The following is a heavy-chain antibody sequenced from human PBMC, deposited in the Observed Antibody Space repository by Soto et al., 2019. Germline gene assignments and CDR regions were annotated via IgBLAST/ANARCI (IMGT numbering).Heavy chain of an antibody. D-gene: IGHD2-15*01. CDR3: ASVVVGAYYYYYGMDV. CDR1: GYTFTSYG. J-gene: IGHJ6*02. V-gene: IGHV1-18*04. Sequence: GASGKVSCKASGYTFTSYGISWVLQAPGQGLEWMGWISAYNGNTNYAQKLQGRVTMTTDTSTSTAYMELRSLRSDDTAVYYCASVVVGAYYYYYGMDVWGQGTTVTVSS. CDR2: ISAYNGNT.